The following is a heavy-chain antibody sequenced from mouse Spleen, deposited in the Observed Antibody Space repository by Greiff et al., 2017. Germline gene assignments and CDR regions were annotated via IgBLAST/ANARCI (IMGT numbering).Heavy chain of an antibody. CDR2: ISSGGSYT. CDR3: AREGDKEYGNYLYAMDY. J-gene: IGHJ4*01. CDR1: GFTFSSYA. D-gene: IGHD2-10*02. Sequence: EVQGVESGGGLVKPGGSLKLSCAASGFTFSSYAMSWVRQTPEKRLEWVATISSGGSYTYYPDSVKGRFTISRDNAKNTLYLQMSSLRSEDTAMYYCAREGDKEYGNYLYAMDYWGQGTSVTVSS. V-gene: IGHV5-9-3*01.